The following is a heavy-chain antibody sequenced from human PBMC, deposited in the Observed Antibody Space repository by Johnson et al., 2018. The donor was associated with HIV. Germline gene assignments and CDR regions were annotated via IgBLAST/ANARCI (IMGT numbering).Heavy chain of an antibody. J-gene: IGHJ3*02. CDR2: VCSSGATI. CDR1: GFIVSDDY. V-gene: IGHV3-11*04. D-gene: IGHD3-22*01. Sequence: QVQLVESGGGVVKPRESLRLSCPSSGFIVSDDYMTGIRPAPGKGLEWISYVCSSGATIYYADSVKGRFTISRDNSKSSLYLQMNSLRVEDTAIYYCVRDSFYYDYDSFDIWGQGTMVTVSS. CDR3: VRDSFYYDYDSFDI.